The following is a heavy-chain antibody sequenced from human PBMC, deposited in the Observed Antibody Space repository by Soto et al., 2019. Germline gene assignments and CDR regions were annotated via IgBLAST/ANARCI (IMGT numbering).Heavy chain of an antibody. J-gene: IGHJ4*02. CDR3: ARDRSSTMVRGVIVY. D-gene: IGHD3-10*01. CDR2: ISAYNGNT. CDR1: GYTFTSYG. V-gene: IGHV1-18*01. Sequence: ASVKVSCKASGYTFTSYGISWVRQAPGQGLEWMGWISAYNGNTNYAQKLQGRVTMTTDTSTSTAYMELRSLRSDDTAVYYCARDRSSTMVRGVIVYWGQGTLVTVSS.